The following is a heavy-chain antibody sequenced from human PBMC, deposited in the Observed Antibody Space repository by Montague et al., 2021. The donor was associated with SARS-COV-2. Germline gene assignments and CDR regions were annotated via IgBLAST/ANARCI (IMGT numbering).Heavy chain of an antibody. J-gene: IGHJ4*02. V-gene: IGHV6-1*01. CDR1: GDSASSNSAT. Sequence: CAISGDSASSNSATWNWIRQSPSRGLEWLGRTYYRSMWKSDYARSLKSRIAINPDTSKNQFSLQLSSVTPEDTALYYCVRGIEAAGSYDYWGQGTLVTVSS. CDR2: TYYRSMWKS. CDR3: VRGIEAAGSYDY. D-gene: IGHD6-13*01.